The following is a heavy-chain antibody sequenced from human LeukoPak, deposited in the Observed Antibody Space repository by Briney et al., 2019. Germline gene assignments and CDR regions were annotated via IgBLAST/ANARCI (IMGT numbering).Heavy chain of an antibody. Sequence: SETLSLTCTVSGGSISSSSYNWSWIRQPPGKGLEWIGSIYFRGSTSYNPSLKSRVSMSVDTSTNQFSLKLSSVTAADTAVYFCASLSLGFIYGTVDSWGQGTLVTVSS. J-gene: IGHJ4*02. CDR2: IYFRGST. D-gene: IGHD5-18*01. V-gene: IGHV4-39*01. CDR3: ASLSLGFIYGTVDS. CDR1: GGSISSSSYN.